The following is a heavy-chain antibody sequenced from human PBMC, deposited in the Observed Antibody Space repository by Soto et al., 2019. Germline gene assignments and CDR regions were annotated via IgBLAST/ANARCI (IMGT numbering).Heavy chain of an antibody. J-gene: IGHJ4*02. Sequence: SETLSLTCTVSGGSISSGGYYWSWIRQHPGKGLEWIGYIYYSGSTYYNPSLKSRVTISVDTSKNQFSLKLSSVTAADTAVYYCARSSPRFLEWLLFDYWGQGTPVTVSS. D-gene: IGHD3-3*01. V-gene: IGHV4-31*03. CDR2: IYYSGST. CDR3: ARSSPRFLEWLLFDY. CDR1: GGSISSGGYY.